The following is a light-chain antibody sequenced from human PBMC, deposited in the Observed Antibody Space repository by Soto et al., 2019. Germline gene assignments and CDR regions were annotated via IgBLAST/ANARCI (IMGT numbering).Light chain of an antibody. CDR3: QQYNNWLPWT. CDR2: GAS. CDR1: QRTSSN. V-gene: IGKV3-15*01. J-gene: IGKJ1*01. Sequence: VVITHSPATLSMSPGERATLSCRASQRTSSNLTWYQQKPGQAPRLLIYGASTRATGIPARFSGSGSGTEFTLTISSLQSEDVAVYYGQQYNNWLPWTFGQGTKV.